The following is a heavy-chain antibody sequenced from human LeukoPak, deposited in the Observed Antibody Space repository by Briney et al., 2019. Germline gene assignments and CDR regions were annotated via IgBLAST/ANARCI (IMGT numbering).Heavy chain of an antibody. CDR3: AGTLTGYCSSTSCIGAFDI. D-gene: IGHD2-2*01. V-gene: IGHV1-69*06. CDR1: GGTFSSYA. J-gene: IGHJ3*02. Sequence: GGPVKVSCKASGGTFSSYAINWVRQAPGQGLELMGGIIPIFGTANYAQKFQGRVTITADKSTSTAYMELSSLRSEDTAVYYCAGTLTGYCSSTSCIGAFDIWGQGTMVTVSS. CDR2: IIPIFGTA.